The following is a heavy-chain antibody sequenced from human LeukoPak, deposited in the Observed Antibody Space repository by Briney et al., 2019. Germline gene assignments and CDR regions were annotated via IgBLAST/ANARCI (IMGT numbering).Heavy chain of an antibody. CDR2: ITLYNGNT. V-gene: IGHV1-68*03. D-gene: IGHD4-17*01. J-gene: IGHJ4*02. CDR3: ARAHDYGDYVDY. Sequence: RASVKVSCKASGYTFTYCSLHWLQQAPGQGLERMRWITLYNGNTNYAKKFQGRVTMTRDMSTSTVYMELSSLRSEDTAVYYRARAHDYGDYVDYWGQGTLVTVSS. CDR1: GYTFTYCS.